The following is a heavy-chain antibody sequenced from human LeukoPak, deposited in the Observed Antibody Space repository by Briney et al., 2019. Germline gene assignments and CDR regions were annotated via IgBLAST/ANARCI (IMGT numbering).Heavy chain of an antibody. CDR3: ARSPSSSWNYYYYYYMDV. Sequence: GASVKVSCKASGYTFTSYYMHWVRQAPGQGLEWMGIINPSGGSTSYAQKFQGRVTMARDMSTSTVYMELSSLRSEDTAVYYCARSPSSSWNYYYYYYMDVWGKGTTVTVSS. V-gene: IGHV1-46*01. J-gene: IGHJ6*03. CDR1: GYTFTSYY. CDR2: INPSGGST. D-gene: IGHD6-13*01.